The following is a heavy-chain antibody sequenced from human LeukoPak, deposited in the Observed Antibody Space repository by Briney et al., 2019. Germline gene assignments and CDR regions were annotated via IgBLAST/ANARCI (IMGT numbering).Heavy chain of an antibody. D-gene: IGHD5-24*01. J-gene: IGHJ4*02. Sequence: GGSLRLSCAASGYTFSSYRMHWVRRAPGKGLVWVSRINNDGSNTIYADSVKGRFTISRDNAKNTLYLQMNRLRAEDTAVYYCARGDAYNLLNYWGQGTLVTVSS. V-gene: IGHV3-74*01. CDR1: GYTFSSYR. CDR3: ARGDAYNLLNY. CDR2: INNDGSNT.